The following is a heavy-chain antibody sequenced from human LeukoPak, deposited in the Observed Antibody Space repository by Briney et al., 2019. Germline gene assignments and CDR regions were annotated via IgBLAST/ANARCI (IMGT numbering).Heavy chain of an antibody. D-gene: IGHD2-21*01. CDR2: IYTSGRT. J-gene: IGHJ6*03. V-gene: IGHV4-4*07. CDR3: ARDIHYYYYMDV. CDR1: GGSVSSFY. Sequence: SETLSLTCTISGGSVSSFYWSWIRQPAGKGLEWIGRIYTSGRTNHNPSLKSRVTMSVDTSKNQFSLKLSSVTAADTAVYYCARDIHYYYYMDVWGKGTTVTVSS.